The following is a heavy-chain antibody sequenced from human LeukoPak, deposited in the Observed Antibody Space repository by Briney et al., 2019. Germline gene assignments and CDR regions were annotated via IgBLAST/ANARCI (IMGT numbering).Heavy chain of an antibody. CDR3: ASESRGGSGSYMY. CDR1: GYTFTGYY. D-gene: IGHD3-10*01. Sequence: ASVKVSCKASGYTFTGYYMHWVRQAPGQGLEWMGWINPNSGGTNYAQRIQGRVTMTRDTSISPAYMELSRLRSDGTAVYYRASESRGGSGSYMYWGQGTLVTVSS. V-gene: IGHV1-2*02. J-gene: IGHJ4*02. CDR2: INPNSGGT.